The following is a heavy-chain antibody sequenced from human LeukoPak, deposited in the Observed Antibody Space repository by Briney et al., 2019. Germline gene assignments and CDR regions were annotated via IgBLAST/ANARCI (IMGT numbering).Heavy chain of an antibody. CDR3: ARAYGCSGGSCYSGDFQH. D-gene: IGHD2-15*01. CDR2: MNPNSGNT. CDR1: GYTFTSYD. V-gene: IGHV1-8*01. J-gene: IGHJ1*01. Sequence: ASVKVSCKVSGYTFTSYDINWVRQATGQGLEWMGWMNPNSGNTGYAQKFQGRVTMTRNTSISTAYMELSSLRSEDTAVYYCARAYGCSGGSCYSGDFQHWGQGTLVTVSS.